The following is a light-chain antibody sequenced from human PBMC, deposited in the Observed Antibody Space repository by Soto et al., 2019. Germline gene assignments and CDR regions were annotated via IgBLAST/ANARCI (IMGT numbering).Light chain of an antibody. J-gene: IGKJ1*01. V-gene: IGKV3-20*01. CDR2: AAS. CDR3: QQYGSSSWT. Sequence: EIVLTQSPGTLSSSPGERATLSCRASQSVSSSYLAWYRQKPGQAPRLLIYAASSRATGIPDRFSGSGSGTDFNLTISRLEPEDFAVYYCQQYGSSSWTFGQGTKVEFK. CDR1: QSVSSSY.